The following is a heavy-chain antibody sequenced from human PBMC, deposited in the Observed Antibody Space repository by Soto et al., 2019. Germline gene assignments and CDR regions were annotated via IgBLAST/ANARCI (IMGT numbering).Heavy chain of an antibody. CDR1: GGSISSGDYY. V-gene: IGHV4-30-4*01. CDR3: AGIQSKRLSGLDP. CDR2: IYYSGST. D-gene: IGHD5-18*01. Sequence: QVQLQESGPGLVKPSQTLSLTCTVSGGSISSGDYYWSWIRQPPGKGLEWIGYIYYSGSTYYNPSLKSRVTISVETTKNQSSQKLSSVTAADAVVYYCAGIQSKRLSGLDPWGQGTLVTVSS. J-gene: IGHJ5*02.